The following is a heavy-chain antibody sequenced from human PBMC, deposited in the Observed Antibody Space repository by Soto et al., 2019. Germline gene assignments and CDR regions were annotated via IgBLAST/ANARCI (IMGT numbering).Heavy chain of an antibody. Sequence: GGSLRLSCAVSGFTLATYSMNWVRQAPGKGLEWISFINKNGFTIYYADSVKGRFTISRDYAKNSLYLQMDSLRHEDTAVYYCARGAVTGTSLFDYWGLGTLVTVSS. J-gene: IGHJ4*02. CDR1: GFTLATYS. V-gene: IGHV3-48*02. CDR2: INKNGFTI. D-gene: IGHD6-19*01. CDR3: ARGAVTGTSLFDY.